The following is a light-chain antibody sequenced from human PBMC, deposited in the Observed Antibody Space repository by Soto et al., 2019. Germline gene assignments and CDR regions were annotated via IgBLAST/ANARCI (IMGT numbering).Light chain of an antibody. CDR3: SSYGGYNNVL. Sequence: QSALTQPPSASGSPGQSVTISCTGTSSDVGGYNYVSWFQQHPGKAPKLIIHEVNQRPSGVPDRFSGSKSGNTASLTVSGLQAEDEGTYYCSSYGGYNNVLFRTGTKV. CDR1: SSDVGGYNY. V-gene: IGLV2-8*01. J-gene: IGLJ1*01. CDR2: EVN.